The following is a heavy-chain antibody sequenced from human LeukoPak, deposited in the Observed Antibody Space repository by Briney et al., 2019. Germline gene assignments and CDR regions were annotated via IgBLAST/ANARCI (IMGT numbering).Heavy chain of an antibody. J-gene: IGHJ6*03. CDR3: ARAGTGTSFPSYYYMDG. CDR1: VASTSRGSSY. Sequence: SQTLSLTCTLSVASTSRGSSYCSWIRQPAGKGLECIGRFYTSETTHNNPSLKRRVTISLDMSTNQFSLKLSSVTAADTAVYYCARAGTGTSFPSYYYMDGWGKGTTVTVSS. D-gene: IGHD1-1*01. CDR2: FYTSETT. V-gene: IGHV4-61*02.